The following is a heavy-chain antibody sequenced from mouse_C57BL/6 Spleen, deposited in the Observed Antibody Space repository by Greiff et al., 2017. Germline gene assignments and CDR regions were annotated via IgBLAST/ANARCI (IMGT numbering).Heavy chain of an antibody. CDR2: INPSSGYT. CDR1: GYTFTSYW. J-gene: IGHJ2*01. CDR3: ARLGNFDY. Sequence: VQLQQSGAELAKPGASVKLSCKASGYTFTSYWMHWVKQRPGQGLAWIGYINPSSGYTKYNQKFKDKATLTAGKSSSTAYMQLSSLTYEDSAVYYCARLGNFDYWGKGTTLTVSS. D-gene: IGHD4-1*01. V-gene: IGHV1-7*01.